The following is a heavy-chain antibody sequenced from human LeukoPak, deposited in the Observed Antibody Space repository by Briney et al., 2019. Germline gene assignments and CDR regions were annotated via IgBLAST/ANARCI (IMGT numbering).Heavy chain of an antibody. CDR3: ARGRRQTVRGNWFDP. V-gene: IGHV1-8*01. D-gene: IGHD3-16*01. J-gene: IGHJ5*02. Sequence: ASVKVSCKASGYTFTRYYIHWVRQATGQGLEWMGWMNPNSGNTGYAQKFQGRVTMTRNTSISTAYMELSSLRSEDTAVYYCARGRRQTVRGNWFDPWGQGTLVTVSS. CDR2: MNPNSGNT. CDR1: GYTFTRYY.